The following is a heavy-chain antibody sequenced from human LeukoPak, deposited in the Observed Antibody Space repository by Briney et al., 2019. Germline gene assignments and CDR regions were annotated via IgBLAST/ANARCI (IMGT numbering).Heavy chain of an antibody. CDR1: GGSISSSSYY. CDR2: ICYTGSA. D-gene: IGHD6-13*01. V-gene: IGHV4-39*07. J-gene: IGHJ4*02. CDR3: ARGYSVDY. Sequence: SETLSLTCTVSGGSISSSSYYWGWIRQPPGKGLERIGSICYTGSAYYNPSLKSRVTISVDTSKNQFSLKLSSVAAADTAVYYCARGYSVDYWGQGTLVTVSS.